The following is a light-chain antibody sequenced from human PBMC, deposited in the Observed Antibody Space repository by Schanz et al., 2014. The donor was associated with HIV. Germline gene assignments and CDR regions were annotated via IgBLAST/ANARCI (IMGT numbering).Light chain of an antibody. Sequence: EAVLTQSPATLSVYPGERVTLSCRTTQIISTSLAWYQQRPGQPPRLLLYGASSRATGIPDRFSGSGSGTDFTLSISGLEPEDFAVYYCQQYGSSPQTFGQGTKVEIK. J-gene: IGKJ1*01. CDR2: GAS. V-gene: IGKV3-20*01. CDR1: QIISTS. CDR3: QQYGSSPQT.